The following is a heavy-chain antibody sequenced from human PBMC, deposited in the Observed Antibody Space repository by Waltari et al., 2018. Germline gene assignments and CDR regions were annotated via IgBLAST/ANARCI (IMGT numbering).Heavy chain of an antibody. CDR2: INHSGST. CDR1: GGSFSGYY. J-gene: IGHJ6*03. Sequence: QVQLQQWGAGLLKPSETLSLTCAVYGGSFSGYYWSWIRQPPGKGLEWIGEINHSGSTNYNPSLKSRVTISVDTSKNQFSLKLSSVTAADTAVYYCARTTYYYDSSGYQYYYYYMDVWGKGTTVTISS. CDR3: ARTTYYYDSSGYQYYYYYMDV. V-gene: IGHV4-34*01. D-gene: IGHD3-22*01.